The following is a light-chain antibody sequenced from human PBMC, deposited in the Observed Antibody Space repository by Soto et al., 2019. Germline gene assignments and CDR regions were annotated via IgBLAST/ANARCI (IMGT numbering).Light chain of an antibody. CDR3: QRYGSARRT. CDR1: QSVSSNY. CDR2: GAS. V-gene: IGKV3-20*01. Sequence: EIVLTQSPGTLSLSPGERATLSCRASQSVSSNYLAWYQQQPGHAPRLLIYGASSRATGFPDRFSGSGSVTDCTVSVSRLEPEDSAVYYWQRYGSARRTFGQGTKVEMK. J-gene: IGKJ1*01.